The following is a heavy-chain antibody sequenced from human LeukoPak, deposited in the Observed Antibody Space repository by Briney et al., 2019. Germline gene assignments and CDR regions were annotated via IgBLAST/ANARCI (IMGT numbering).Heavy chain of an antibody. Sequence: GGSLRLSCVASGLSFGNYGMDWVRQAPGKGLEWVGNIKQDGSEKYYVDSVKGRFTISRDNAKNSLYLDMNSLRVEDTAIYYCTRDFDPWGQGTLVTVSS. CDR2: IKQDGSEK. CDR3: TRDFDP. V-gene: IGHV3-7*01. J-gene: IGHJ5*02. CDR1: GLSFGNYG.